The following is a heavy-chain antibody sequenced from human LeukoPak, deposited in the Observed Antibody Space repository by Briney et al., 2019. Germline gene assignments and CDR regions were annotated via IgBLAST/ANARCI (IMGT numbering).Heavy chain of an antibody. J-gene: IGHJ4*02. CDR1: GFTFSSYA. CDR3: ARGMGYGDFIGDADY. CDR2: ISYDGSNK. V-gene: IGHV3-30*04. D-gene: IGHD4-17*01. Sequence: GGSLRLSCAASGFTFSSYAMHWVRQAPGKGLEWVAVISYDGSNKYYADSVKGRFTISRDNSKNTLYLQMNSLRAEDTAVYYCARGMGYGDFIGDADYWGQGTLVTVSS.